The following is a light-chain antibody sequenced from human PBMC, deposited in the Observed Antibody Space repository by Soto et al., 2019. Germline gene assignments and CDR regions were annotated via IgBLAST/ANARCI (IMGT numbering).Light chain of an antibody. J-gene: IGKJ1*01. V-gene: IGKV1-5*01. Sequence: DIQMTQSPSTLSASVGDRVSIACRASQSISSSLAWYQQKPGKAPKLLIYDASSLESGVPSRFSGSGSGTGFTLSINSLQPQDFATYYCQQYHRYSWTFGQGTKVEIK. CDR1: QSISSS. CDR3: QQYHRYSWT. CDR2: DAS.